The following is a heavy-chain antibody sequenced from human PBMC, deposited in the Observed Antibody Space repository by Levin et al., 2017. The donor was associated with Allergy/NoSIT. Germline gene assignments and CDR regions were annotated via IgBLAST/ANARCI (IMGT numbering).Heavy chain of an antibody. CDR2: IHYTGVT. CDR3: ARDVPASTYDAIDI. J-gene: IGHJ3*02. Sequence: SETLSLTCSVSGASISSGDYYWSWIRQPPGKGLEWIGRIHYTGVTHYSASLKSRTTMSVDTSKNQFSLKLTSVTATDTAVYYCARDVPASTYDAIDIWGQGTLVTVSS. V-gene: IGHV4-30-4*01. D-gene: IGHD5/OR15-5a*01. CDR1: GASISSGDYY.